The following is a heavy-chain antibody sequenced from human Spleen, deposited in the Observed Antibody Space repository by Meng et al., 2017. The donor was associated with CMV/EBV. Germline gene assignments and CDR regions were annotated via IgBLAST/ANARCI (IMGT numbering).Heavy chain of an antibody. CDR2: ISAYNGNT. D-gene: IGHD3-3*01. CDR1: GYTFTSYG. CDR3: ARDRIDYDFWSGSLDY. Sequence: SGYTFTSYGISWVRQAPRQGLEWMGWISAYNGNTNYAQKLQGRVTMTTDTSTSTAYMELRSLRSDDTAVYYCARDRIDYDFWSGSLDYWGQGTLVTVSS. J-gene: IGHJ4*02. V-gene: IGHV1-18*01.